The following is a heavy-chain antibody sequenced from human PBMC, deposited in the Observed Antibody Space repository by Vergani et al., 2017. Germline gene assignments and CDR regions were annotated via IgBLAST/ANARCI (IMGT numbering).Heavy chain of an antibody. J-gene: IGHJ4*02. V-gene: IGHV1-18*04. Sequence: QVQLVQSGAEVKKPGASVKVSCKASGYTFTSYGISWVRQAPGQGLEWMGWISAYNGNTNYAQKLQGRVTMTTDTSTSTAYMELNSLRAEDTAVYYCAREIIAAAGTYYFDYWGQGTLVTVSS. CDR2: ISAYNGNT. D-gene: IGHD6-13*01. CDR1: GYTFTSYG. CDR3: AREIIAAAGTYYFDY.